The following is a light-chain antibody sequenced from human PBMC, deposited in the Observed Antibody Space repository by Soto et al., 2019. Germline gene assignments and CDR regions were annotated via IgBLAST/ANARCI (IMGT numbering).Light chain of an antibody. Sequence: QSVLTQPPSASGSPGQSVTISCTGTKNDIGVYDFVSWYQHHPGKAPRLIIYEVVQRPSGVPDRFSGSKSGNTASLTVSGLQAADEADYFCKSYAGSNTYVFGSGNKVIV. CDR2: EVV. V-gene: IGLV2-8*01. CDR3: KSYAGSNTYV. J-gene: IGLJ1*01. CDR1: KNDIGVYDF.